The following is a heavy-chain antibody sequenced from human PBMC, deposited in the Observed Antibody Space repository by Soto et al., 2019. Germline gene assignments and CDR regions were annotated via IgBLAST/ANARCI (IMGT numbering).Heavy chain of an antibody. CDR3: ARLFAVAGTLRRDY. J-gene: IGHJ4*02. D-gene: IGHD6-19*01. CDR2: IYDSGST. CDR1: GGSISSYY. V-gene: IGHV4-59*08. Sequence: QVQLQESGPGLVKPSETLSLTCSVSGGSISSYYWSWIRQPPGKGLEWIGYIYDSGSTNYNPPLKSRVTISVDTSKNQFSLKLSSVTAADTAVYYCARLFAVAGTLRRDYWGQGSLVTVSS.